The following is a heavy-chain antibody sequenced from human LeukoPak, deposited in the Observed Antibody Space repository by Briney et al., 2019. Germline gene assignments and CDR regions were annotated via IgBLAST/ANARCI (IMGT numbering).Heavy chain of an antibody. Sequence: GGSLRLSCAASGFTFSSYSMNWVRQAPGKGLEWVSSMSSSSSYIYYADSVKGRFTISRDNAKNSLYLQMNSLRAEDTAVYYCARVPNWNYGRGEAYWGQGTLVTVSS. V-gene: IGHV3-21*01. D-gene: IGHD1-7*01. CDR1: GFTFSSYS. J-gene: IGHJ4*02. CDR2: MSSSSSYI. CDR3: ARVPNWNYGRGEAY.